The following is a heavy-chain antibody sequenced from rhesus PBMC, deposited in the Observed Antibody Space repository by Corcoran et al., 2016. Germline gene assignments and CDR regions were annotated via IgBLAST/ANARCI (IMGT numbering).Heavy chain of an antibody. J-gene: IGHJ3*01. CDR1: GGSISSNY. D-gene: IGHD3-9*01. V-gene: IGHV4-160*01. CDR2: IYGSSGST. Sequence: QVQLQESGPGLVKPSETLSLTCAVSGGSISSNYWSWIRQPPGKGLEWIGYIYGSSGSTYYNPSLRSRVTISTDPSKNQCSLKLSSVTAADTAVYYCARLITVTITNAFDFWGQGLRVTVSS. CDR3: ARLITVTITNAFDF.